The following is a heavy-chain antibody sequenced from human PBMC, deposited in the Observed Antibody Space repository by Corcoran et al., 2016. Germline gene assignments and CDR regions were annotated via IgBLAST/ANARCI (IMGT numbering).Heavy chain of an antibody. Sequence: EVQLVESGGGLVQPGGSLRLSCAASGFTFSSYSMNWVRQAPGKGLEWVSYISSSSSTISYADSVKGRFTISRDNAKNSLYLQMNSLRAEDTAFYYCAGDEAYCGGDCYPGVDYWGQGTLVTVSS. V-gene: IGHV3-48*04. J-gene: IGHJ4*02. D-gene: IGHD2-21*02. CDR3: AGDEAYCGGDCYPGVDY. CDR2: ISSSSSTI. CDR1: GFTFSSYS.